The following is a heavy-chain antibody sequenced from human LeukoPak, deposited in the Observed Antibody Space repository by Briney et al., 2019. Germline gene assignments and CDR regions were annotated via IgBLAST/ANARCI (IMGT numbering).Heavy chain of an antibody. D-gene: IGHD3-3*01. CDR2: INSDGSST. CDR3: ARGSYTIFGMDV. CDR1: GFTFSSYW. J-gene: IGHJ6*03. V-gene: IGHV3-74*01. Sequence: QPGGSLRLSCAASGFTFSSYWMHWVRQAPGKGLVWASRINSDGSSTSYADSVKGRFTISRDNAKNTLYLQMNSLRAEDTAVYYCARGSYTIFGMDVWGKGTTVTVSS.